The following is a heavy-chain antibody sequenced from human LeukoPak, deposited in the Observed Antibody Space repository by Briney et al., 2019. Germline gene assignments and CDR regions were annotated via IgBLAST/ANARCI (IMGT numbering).Heavy chain of an antibody. CDR2: IYYSGST. D-gene: IGHD6-13*01. Sequence: SETLSLTCTVSGGSICSGDYYWSWIRQPPGKGLEWIGYIYYSGSTNYNPSLKSRVTISVDTSKNQFSLKLSSVTAADTAVYYCARDRSPPGYSSSWYPLDYWGQGTLVTVSS. J-gene: IGHJ4*02. CDR3: ARDRSPPGYSSSWYPLDY. CDR1: GGSICSGDYY. V-gene: IGHV4-61*08.